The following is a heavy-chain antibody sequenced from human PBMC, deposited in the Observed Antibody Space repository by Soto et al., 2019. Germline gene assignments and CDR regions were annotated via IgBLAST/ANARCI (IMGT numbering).Heavy chain of an antibody. CDR1: GFTFSSYA. J-gene: IGHJ6*02. CDR2: ISCSGGST. Sequence: GGSLRLSCAASGFTFSSYAMTWVRQAPGKGLEWVSGISCSGGSTYYADSVKGRFTISRDNSKNTMYLQMNSLRAEDTAVYYCAKGVRSYYYYGMDVWGQGTTVTVSS. D-gene: IGHD3-22*01. V-gene: IGHV3-23*01. CDR3: AKGVRSYYYYGMDV.